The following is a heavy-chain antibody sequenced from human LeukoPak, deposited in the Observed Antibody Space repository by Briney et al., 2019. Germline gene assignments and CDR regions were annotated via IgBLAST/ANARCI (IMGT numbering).Heavy chain of an antibody. Sequence: TGGSLRLSCAASRITFSNSWMCWVRQAPGKGLEWVANIKEDGSEKYYVNYVKGRFTISRDNAKNSLYLQMNSLRAEDTAVYYCARGGGSGSYYKRELDYWGQGTLVTVSS. CDR3: ARGGGSGSYYKRELDY. V-gene: IGHV3-7*01. D-gene: IGHD3-10*01. CDR1: RITFSNSW. CDR2: IKEDGSEK. J-gene: IGHJ4*02.